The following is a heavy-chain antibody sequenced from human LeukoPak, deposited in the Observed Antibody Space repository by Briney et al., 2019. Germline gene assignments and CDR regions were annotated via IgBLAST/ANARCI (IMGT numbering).Heavy chain of an antibody. CDR3: ARVSGYLKYFQH. J-gene: IGHJ1*01. CDR1: GFTFRSYE. V-gene: IGHV3-48*03. D-gene: IGHD3-22*01. Sequence: GGSLRLSCVTSGFTFRSYEMDWVRQAPGKGLEWVSSISSSGGTIYYADSVKGRFTISRDNATNSLYLQMNSLRAEDTAVYYWARVSGYLKYFQHWGQGTLVTVSS. CDR2: ISSSGGTI.